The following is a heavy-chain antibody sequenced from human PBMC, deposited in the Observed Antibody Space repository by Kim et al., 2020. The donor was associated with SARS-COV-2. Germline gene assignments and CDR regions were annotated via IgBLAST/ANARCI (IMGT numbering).Heavy chain of an antibody. CDR2: IKTNTRTP. Sequence: ASVKVSCKASGYSFTSYAMNWVRQAPGQGLEWMGWIKTNTRTPTYAQAFTGRFVFSVDTSVSTAYLQISSLKAEDSAVYYCARGQWVGATTVGYWGQGTLVTVSS. J-gene: IGHJ4*02. CDR3: ARGQWVGATTVGY. CDR1: GYSFTSYA. D-gene: IGHD1-26*01. V-gene: IGHV7-4-1*02.